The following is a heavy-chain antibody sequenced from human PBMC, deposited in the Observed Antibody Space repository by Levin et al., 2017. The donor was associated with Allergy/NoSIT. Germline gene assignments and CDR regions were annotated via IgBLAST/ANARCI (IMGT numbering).Heavy chain of an antibody. CDR2: IYPSDSDT. CDR3: ARHGKTSLRFDAFDI. Sequence: GESLKISCKGSGYTFTSHWIGWVRQMPGKGLEWMGIIYPSDSDTRYSPSFQGQVTISADKSISTAYLPWSSLKASDTATYYCARHGKTSLRFDAFDIWGQGTMITVSS. CDR1: GYTFTSHW. J-gene: IGHJ3*02. V-gene: IGHV5-51*01.